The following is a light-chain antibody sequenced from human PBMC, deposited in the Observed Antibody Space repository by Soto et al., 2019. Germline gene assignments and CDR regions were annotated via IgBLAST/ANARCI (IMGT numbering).Light chain of an antibody. J-gene: IGKJ3*01. V-gene: IGKV1-27*01. Sequence: DIQMTQSPTSLSASVGDRVTITCRASQGIRNYVAWYQQIPGQAPQLLIYAASTLQSGVPSRFSGSGSGTDFTLTINGLQPEDVATYSCQKYSSVPVFGPGTKVEIK. CDR1: QGIRNY. CDR3: QKYSSVPV. CDR2: AAS.